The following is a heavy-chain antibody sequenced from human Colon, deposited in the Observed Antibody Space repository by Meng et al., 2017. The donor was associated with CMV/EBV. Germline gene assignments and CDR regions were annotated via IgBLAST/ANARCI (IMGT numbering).Heavy chain of an antibody. J-gene: IGHJ4*02. CDR2: VSSAGSYS. CDR3: ARASGYYRSSWYYFDD. D-gene: IGHD6-13*01. V-gene: IGHV3-21*01. Sequence: GESLKISCAASGFTFSSYSMNWVRQAPGKGLEWVSSVSSAGSYSYYADSVKGRFTISRDNAKNSLYLQMNSLRAEDTAVYYCARASGYYRSSWYYFDDWGQGTLVTVSS. CDR1: GFTFSSYS.